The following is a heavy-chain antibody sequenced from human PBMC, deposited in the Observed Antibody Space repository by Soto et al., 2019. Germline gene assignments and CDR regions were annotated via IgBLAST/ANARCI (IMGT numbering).Heavy chain of an antibody. CDR1: GFGFSNYA. CDR3: ATDFNGQYFFDY. J-gene: IGHJ4*02. D-gene: IGHD2-21*02. CDR2: ISNSGGAT. Sequence: PGGSLRLSCAASGFGFSNYAMNWVRQAPGKGLEWVSSISNSGGATYYADSVKGRFTISRDTSKNTLYLHMNSLRVEDTALYYCATDFNGQYFFDYWGRGTLVTVSS. V-gene: IGHV3-23*01.